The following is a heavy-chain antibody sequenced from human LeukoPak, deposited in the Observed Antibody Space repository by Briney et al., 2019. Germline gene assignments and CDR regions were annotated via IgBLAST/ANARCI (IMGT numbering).Heavy chain of an antibody. J-gene: IGHJ4*02. Sequence: GGALRLSCAASGFTFSSYAMSWVRQAPGKGLEWVSVIYSGGSTYYADSVKGRFTISRDNSKNTLYLQMNSLRAEDTAVYYCARVTTVTTVGYWGQGTLVTVSS. D-gene: IGHD4-11*01. CDR2: IYSGGST. CDR3: ARVTTVTTVGY. V-gene: IGHV3-66*02. CDR1: GFTFSSYA.